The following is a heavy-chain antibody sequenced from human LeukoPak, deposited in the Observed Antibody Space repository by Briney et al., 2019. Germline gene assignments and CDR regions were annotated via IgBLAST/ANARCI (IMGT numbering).Heavy chain of an antibody. V-gene: IGHV4-39*01. CDR2: IYYSWST. CDR1: GGSISISSYS. D-gene: IGHD3-9*01. CDR3: ASQPYYDILTGYSHFDY. Sequence: SETLSLTCIATGGSISISSYSWRWSRQPPVKGLAWIGSIYYSWSTYFNSSYKIRLTISVDTSPNQFSLKQSPVPAADTAVYYCASQPYYDILTGYSHFDYWGQGTLVTVSS. J-gene: IGHJ4*02.